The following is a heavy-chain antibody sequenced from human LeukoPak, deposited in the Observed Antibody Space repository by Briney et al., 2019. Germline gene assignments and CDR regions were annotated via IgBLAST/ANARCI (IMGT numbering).Heavy chain of an antibody. D-gene: IGHD2-2*01. V-gene: IGHV3-23*01. CDR1: GFTFSNFA. Sequence: GGSLRPSCAASGFTFSNFAMSWVRQAPGKGLEWVSAISGSGGSTYYADSVKGRFTISRDNSKNTLYLQMNSLRAEDTAAYYCAKDREGYCSSSTCSLLDYWGQGTLVTVSS. CDR3: AKDREGYCSSSTCSLLDY. J-gene: IGHJ4*02. CDR2: ISGSGGST.